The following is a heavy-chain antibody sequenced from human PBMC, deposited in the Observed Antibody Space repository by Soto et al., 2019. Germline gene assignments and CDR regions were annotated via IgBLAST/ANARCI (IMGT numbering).Heavy chain of an antibody. CDR3: ARGEDAFFYYGVDV. CDR1: GGSFSGYY. V-gene: IGHV4-34*01. J-gene: IGHJ6*02. Sequence: SETLSLTCAVYGGSFSGYYWSWIRQPPGKGLEWIGEINHSGSTNYNPSLKSRVTISVDTSKNQFSLKLSSVTAADTAVYYCARGEDAFFYYGVDVWGQGITVTVSS. CDR2: INHSGST.